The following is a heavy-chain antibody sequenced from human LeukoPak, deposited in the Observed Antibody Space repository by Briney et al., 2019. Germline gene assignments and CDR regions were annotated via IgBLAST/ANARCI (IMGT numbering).Heavy chain of an antibody. CDR2: IYYSGST. J-gene: IGHJ3*02. CDR3: ASSPRWYDVFDI. CDR1: GGSISNHY. Sequence: SETLSLTCTVSGGSISNHYWSWIRQPPGKGLEWIGYIYYSGSTNYNPSLKSRVTISVDTSKNQFSLKLSSVTAADTAVYYCASSPRWYDVFDIWGQGTMVTVSS. D-gene: IGHD2-15*01. V-gene: IGHV4-59*08.